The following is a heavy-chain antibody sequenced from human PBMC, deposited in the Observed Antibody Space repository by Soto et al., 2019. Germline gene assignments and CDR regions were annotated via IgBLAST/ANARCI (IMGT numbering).Heavy chain of an antibody. CDR3: ARGRSKYSGYDSNALFDY. CDR2: INPNSGGT. D-gene: IGHD5-12*01. J-gene: IGHJ4*02. CDR1: GYTFTGYY. V-gene: IGHV1-2*04. Sequence: QVQLVQSGAEVKKPGASVKVSCKASGYTFTGYYMHWVRQAPGQGLEWMGWINPNSGGTNYAQKFQGWVTMTRDTSISTAYRELSRLRSDDTAVYYCARGRSKYSGYDSNALFDYWGQGTLVTVSS.